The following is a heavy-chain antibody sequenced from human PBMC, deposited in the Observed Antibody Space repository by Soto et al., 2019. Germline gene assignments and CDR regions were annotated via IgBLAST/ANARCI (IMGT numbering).Heavy chain of an antibody. CDR1: GFTFNKYW. J-gene: IGHJ4*02. CDR3: CRASGSSDS. Sequence: GGSLRLSCAASGFTFNKYWMAWVRQAPGKGLECVANINQDGSDKFYVDSVKGRFTISRDNTKNSLYLQMSSLRGEDTAVYYCCRASGSSDSWGQGTLVTVSS. V-gene: IGHV3-7*01. CDR2: INQDGSDK.